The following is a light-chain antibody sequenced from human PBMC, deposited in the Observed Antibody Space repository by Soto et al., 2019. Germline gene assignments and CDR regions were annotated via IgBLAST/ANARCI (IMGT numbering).Light chain of an antibody. J-gene: IGLJ2*01. CDR1: SSDVGAHNF. V-gene: IGLV2-14*01. Sequence: QSVLTQPASVSGSPGQSITISCTGTSSDVGAHNFVSWYQQHPGKAPKLIFYEISSRPPGLSDRFSGSKSGTTASLTISGLQAEDEADYFCSSYTTNKTLLFGGGTKLTVL. CDR3: SSYTTNKTLL. CDR2: EIS.